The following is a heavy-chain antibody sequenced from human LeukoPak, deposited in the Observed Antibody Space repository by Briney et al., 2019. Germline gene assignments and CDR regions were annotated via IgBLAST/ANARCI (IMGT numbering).Heavy chain of an antibody. J-gene: IGHJ4*02. D-gene: IGHD2-15*01. CDR3: ARDVLVAAVLDY. V-gene: IGHV3-48*02. Sequence: GGSLRLSCAASGFTFSSYSMNWVRQAPGKGLXXXSYISSSSSTIYYADSVKGRFTISRDNAKNSLYLQMNSLRDEDTAVYYCARDVLVAAVLDYWGQGTLVTVSS. CDR2: ISSSSSTI. CDR1: GFTFSSYS.